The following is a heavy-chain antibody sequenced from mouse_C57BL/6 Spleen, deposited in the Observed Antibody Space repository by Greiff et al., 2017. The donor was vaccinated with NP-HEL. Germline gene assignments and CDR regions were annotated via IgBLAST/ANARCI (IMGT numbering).Heavy chain of an antibody. D-gene: IGHD1-1*01. CDR3: ARRGATVAAGAMDY. CDR2: INPSSGYT. V-gene: IGHV1-4*01. J-gene: IGHJ4*01. CDR1: GYTFTSYT. Sequence: VQLVESGAELARPGASVKMSCKASGYTFTSYTMHWVKQRPGQGLEWIGYINPSSGYTKYNQKFKDKATLTADKSSSTAYMQLSSLTSEDSAVYYCARRGATVAAGAMDYWGQGTSVTVSS.